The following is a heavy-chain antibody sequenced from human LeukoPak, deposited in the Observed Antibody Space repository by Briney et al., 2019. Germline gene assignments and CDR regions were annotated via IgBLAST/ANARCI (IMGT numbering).Heavy chain of an antibody. D-gene: IGHD3-22*01. CDR2: IKSDGST. J-gene: IGHJ1*01. CDR3: ARAPSEIGGYYPEYFRH. CDR1: GFTFTNHW. V-gene: IGHV3-74*01. Sequence: QPGGSLRLSCAASGFTFTNHWMHWVRQAPGKGLVWVSRIKSDGSTNYADSVKGRFTISRDNAKNTVSLQMNSLRAEDTGVYYCARAPSEIGGYYPEYFRHWGQGTLVTVSS.